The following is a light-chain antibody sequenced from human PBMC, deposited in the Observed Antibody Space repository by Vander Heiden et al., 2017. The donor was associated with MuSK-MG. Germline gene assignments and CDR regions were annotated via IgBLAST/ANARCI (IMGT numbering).Light chain of an antibody. CDR3: QQRSNWPLT. CDR1: QSVSRY. J-gene: IGKJ4*01. V-gene: IGKV3-11*01. Sequence: ESGFTQSPATVSLSPGERATLSCRASQSVSRYLAWYQQKSGQPPRLLIYDASNRATGISARFSGSGSGTDFTLTISSLEPEDFAVYYCQQRSNWPLTFGGGTKVEIK. CDR2: DAS.